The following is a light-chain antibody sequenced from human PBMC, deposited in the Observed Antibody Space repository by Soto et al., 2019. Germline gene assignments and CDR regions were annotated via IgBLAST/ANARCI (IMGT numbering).Light chain of an antibody. Sequence: QSALTQPRSVSGSPGQSVTISCTGTSSDVGAYNYVSWYQHHPGKAPKVMIYDVSERPLGVPDRFSGSNADNKASLTISGLQAEDEADYYCCSYAGSYSWVFGGGTKLTVL. V-gene: IGLV2-11*01. CDR3: CSYAGSYSWV. CDR1: SSDVGAYNY. CDR2: DVS. J-gene: IGLJ3*02.